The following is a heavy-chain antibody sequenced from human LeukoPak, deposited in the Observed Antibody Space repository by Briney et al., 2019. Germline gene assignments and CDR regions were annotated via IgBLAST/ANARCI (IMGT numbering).Heavy chain of an antibody. Sequence: GGTPRLSCAASGFTFSSYGMSWVRQAPGKGLEWVSVISDSSDTTYYADSVKGRFTISRDNSKNTLNLQMNSLRAEDTAVYYCAKDPTHYRVWDYYETIGLSYWGQGTLVTVSS. CDR2: ISDSSDTT. CDR1: GFTFSSYG. J-gene: IGHJ4*02. V-gene: IGHV3-23*01. D-gene: IGHD3-22*01. CDR3: AKDPTHYRVWDYYETIGLSY.